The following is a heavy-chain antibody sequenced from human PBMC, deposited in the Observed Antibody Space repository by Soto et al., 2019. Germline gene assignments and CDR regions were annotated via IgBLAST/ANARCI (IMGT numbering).Heavy chain of an antibody. CDR1: VYTFTGYY. J-gene: IGHJ4*02. CDR3: ARDSYSSSWYGEY. V-gene: IGHV1-2*02. CDR2: INPNSGGT. D-gene: IGHD6-13*01. Sequence: QVQLVQSRAEVKKPGASVKASCKASVYTFTGYYMHWVRQAPGQGLVRMGWINPNSGGTNFPQKFQGRVTMTRDTSIRTACMELSRLRAAATAVYYCARDSYSSSWYGEYWGQGTMVTVSS.